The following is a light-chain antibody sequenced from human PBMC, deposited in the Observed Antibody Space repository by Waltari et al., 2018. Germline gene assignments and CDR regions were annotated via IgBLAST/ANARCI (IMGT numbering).Light chain of an antibody. J-gene: IGKJ1*01. CDR1: QSLVHSNGNTY. V-gene: IGKV2-30*02. CDR3: GQGAHLPT. Sequence: DVVLTQSPLSLPITPGQPASIPCRSSQSLVHSNGNTYLSWYQQKPGQPPRLLIYQVSNRYSGVPDRFSGSGAGTDFTLKISRVEAEDVGVYYCGQGAHLPTFGQGTKVEIK. CDR2: QVS.